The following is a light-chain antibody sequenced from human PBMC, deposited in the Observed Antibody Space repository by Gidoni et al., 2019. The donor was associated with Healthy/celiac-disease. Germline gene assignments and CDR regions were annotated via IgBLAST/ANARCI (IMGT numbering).Light chain of an antibody. CDR3: CSYAGSYTGV. CDR2: DVS. CDR1: SSDVGGYNY. V-gene: IGLV2-11*01. J-gene: IGLJ1*01. Sequence: QSALTQPRSVYGSPGQSVTISCTGTSSDVGGYNYVSCYQQHPGKAPKLMIYDVSKRPSGVPDRFSGSKSGNTASLTISGLQAEDEADYYCCSYAGSYTGVFGTGTKVTVL.